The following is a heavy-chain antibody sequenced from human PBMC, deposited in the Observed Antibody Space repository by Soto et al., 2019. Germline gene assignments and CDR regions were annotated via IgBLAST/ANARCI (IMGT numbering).Heavy chain of an antibody. V-gene: IGHV4-59*01. CDR1: GGSISDYQ. CDR3: ARMRGLGEISPYFDY. J-gene: IGHJ4*02. D-gene: IGHD3-16*02. Sequence: SETLSLTCSISGGSISDYQWNWIRQPPGKGLEWIGYIYYSGRTNYNPSLNSRVTISLDTSAKQFSLRLRSVTAADTAVYYCARMRGLGEISPYFDYWGKGALVTVSS. CDR2: IYYSGRT.